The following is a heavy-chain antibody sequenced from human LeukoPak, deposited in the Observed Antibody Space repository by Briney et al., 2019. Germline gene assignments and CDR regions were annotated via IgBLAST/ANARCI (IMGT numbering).Heavy chain of an antibody. Sequence: ASVKVSCKASGYTFTSYDINWVRQATGQGLEWMGWMNPNSGNTDYAQKFQGRVTITRNTSISTAYMELSSLRSEDTAVYYCARRAVGNSYYYYMDVWGKRTTVTVSS. V-gene: IGHV1-8*03. CDR1: GYTFTSYD. CDR3: ARRAVGNSYYYYMDV. D-gene: IGHD6-19*01. J-gene: IGHJ6*03. CDR2: MNPNSGNT.